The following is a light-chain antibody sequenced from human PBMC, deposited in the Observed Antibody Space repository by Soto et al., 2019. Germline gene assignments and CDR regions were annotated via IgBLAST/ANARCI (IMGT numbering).Light chain of an antibody. CDR2: AAS. CDR3: QQLRTYPST. Sequence: IQLTQSPSSLSASVGDRVTITCRASQGIGRHLAWYQQKPGEAPKLLIFAASTLQSGVPSRFSGSGSGTEFTLTISSLQAEDFATYYCQQLRTYPSTFVGGTKVEI. J-gene: IGKJ4*01. V-gene: IGKV1-9*01. CDR1: QGIGRH.